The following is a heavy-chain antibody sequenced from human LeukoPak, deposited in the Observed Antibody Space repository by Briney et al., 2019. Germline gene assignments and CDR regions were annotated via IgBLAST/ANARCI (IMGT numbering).Heavy chain of an antibody. CDR2: IKQDGSEK. D-gene: IGHD3-22*01. CDR3: AREGGQGLFEGFDY. CDR1: GFTFSSYS. V-gene: IGHV3-7*01. J-gene: IGHJ4*02. Sequence: GGSLRLSCAASGFTFSSYSMNWVRQAPGKGLEWVANIKQDGSEKYYVDSVKGRFTISRDNAKNSLYLQMNSLRAEDTAVYYCAREGGQGLFEGFDYWGQGTLVTVSS.